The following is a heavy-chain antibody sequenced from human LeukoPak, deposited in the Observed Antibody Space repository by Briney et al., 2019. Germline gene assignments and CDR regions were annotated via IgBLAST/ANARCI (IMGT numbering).Heavy chain of an antibody. V-gene: IGHV3-7*03. CDR2: IKQDGSEK. CDR1: GFTFSSYW. D-gene: IGHD2-2*01. CDR3: AKPLKRDCSSTSCCFDY. Sequence: PGGSLRLSCAASGFTFSSYWMSWVRQAPGKGLEWVANIKQDGSEKYYVDSVKGRFTISRDNAKNSLYLQMNSLRAEDTALYYCAKPLKRDCSSTSCCFDYWGQGTLVTVSS. J-gene: IGHJ4*02.